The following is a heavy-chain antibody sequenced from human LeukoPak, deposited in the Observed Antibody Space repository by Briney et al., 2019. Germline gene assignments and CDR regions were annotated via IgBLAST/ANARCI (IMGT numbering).Heavy chain of an antibody. CDR3: ARGLLTFGGVIGGPQALEYFQH. Sequence: ASVKVSCKASGYTFTNYGISWVRQAPGQGLEWMGWSSPYNGKTNYAQNLQGRVTMTTDTSTGTAYMELRSLRSDDTAMYYCARGLLTFGGVIGGPQALEYFQHWGQGTLVTVSS. CDR2: SSPYNGKT. V-gene: IGHV1-18*01. D-gene: IGHD3-16*02. J-gene: IGHJ1*01. CDR1: GYTFTNYG.